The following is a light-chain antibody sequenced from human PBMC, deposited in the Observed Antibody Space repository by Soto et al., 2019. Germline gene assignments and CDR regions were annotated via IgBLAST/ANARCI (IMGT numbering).Light chain of an antibody. J-gene: IGKJ3*01. Sequence: EIVLTQSPGTLSLSPGERATLSCRASQSVSSSYLAWYQQKPGQAPMLLIYGASSSATGIPDRFSGSGSGTDFTLTISRLEPEDFAVYYCQQYGSSPPFTFGPGTKVDIK. CDR3: QQYGSSPPFT. CDR2: GAS. CDR1: QSVSSSY. V-gene: IGKV3-20*01.